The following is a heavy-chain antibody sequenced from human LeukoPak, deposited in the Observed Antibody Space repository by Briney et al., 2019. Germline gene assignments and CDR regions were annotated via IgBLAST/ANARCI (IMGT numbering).Heavy chain of an antibody. CDR1: GYTFTGYY. Sequence: ASVPVSCKASGYTFTGYYIHWVRQAPGQGLEWMGWINPSSGDTNYAQKFQGRVAMTRDTSINTAYMELSRLRSDDTAVYYCARDINSGSYYWGQGTLVNVSS. V-gene: IGHV1-2*02. J-gene: IGHJ4*02. D-gene: IGHD3-10*01. CDR2: INPSSGDT. CDR3: ARDINSGSYY.